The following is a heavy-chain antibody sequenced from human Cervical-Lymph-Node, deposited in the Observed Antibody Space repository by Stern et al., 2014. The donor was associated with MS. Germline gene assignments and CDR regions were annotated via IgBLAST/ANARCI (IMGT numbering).Heavy chain of an antibody. CDR3: ARGGQVGASPFDI. CDR2: INSEGAGP. J-gene: IGHJ4*02. CDR1: GFTFSNFW. Sequence: EVQLVESGGGLVQPGGSLRLSCAASGFTFSNFWIHWVRQAPGKGLVWVARINSEGAGPSYADSVKGRFTTSRDNAKNTVYLQLDSLRVEDTAVYYCARGGQVGASPFDIWGQGALVTVSP. V-gene: IGHV3-74*02. D-gene: IGHD1-26*01.